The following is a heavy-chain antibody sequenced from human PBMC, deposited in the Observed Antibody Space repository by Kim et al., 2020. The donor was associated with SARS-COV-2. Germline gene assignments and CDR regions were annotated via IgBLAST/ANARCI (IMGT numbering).Heavy chain of an antibody. CDR1: GGSLSGYY. Sequence: SETLSLTCAVYGGSLSGYYWSWIRQSPGKGLEWIGEISHSGSTTYSPSLKSRVTITLDTSKNQFYLNLSSVTAADTAVYYCARGGDTGYVYWGQGALVT. CDR2: ISHSGST. CDR3: ARGGDTGYVY. D-gene: IGHD5-12*01. V-gene: IGHV4-34*01. J-gene: IGHJ4*02.